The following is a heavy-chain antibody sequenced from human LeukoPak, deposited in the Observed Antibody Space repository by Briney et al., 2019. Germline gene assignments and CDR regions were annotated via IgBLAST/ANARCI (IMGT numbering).Heavy chain of an antibody. J-gene: IGHJ4*02. CDR1: GYTFTGYY. CDR3: ARRRILGDYIFDY. V-gene: IGHV1-2*04. CDR2: INPNSGGT. D-gene: IGHD4-17*01. Sequence: ASVKVSCKASGYTFTGYYMHWVRQAPGQGLEWMGWINPNSGGTNYAQKFQGWVTMTRDTSISTAYMELSRLRSDDTAVHYCARRRILGDYIFDYWGQGTLVTVSS.